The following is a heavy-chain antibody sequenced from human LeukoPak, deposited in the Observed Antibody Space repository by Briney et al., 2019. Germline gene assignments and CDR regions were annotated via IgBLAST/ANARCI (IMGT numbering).Heavy chain of an antibody. V-gene: IGHV1-69*04. CDR3: ARGPLITMVRGVIIGDY. D-gene: IGHD3-10*01. CDR1: GGTFSSYA. CDR2: IIPILGIA. Sequence: SVKVSCKASGGTFSSYAISWVRQAPGQGLEWMGRIIPILGIANYAQKFQGRVTITADKSTSTAYMELSSLRSEDTAVYYCARGPLITMVRGVIIGDYWGQGTLVTVSS. J-gene: IGHJ4*02.